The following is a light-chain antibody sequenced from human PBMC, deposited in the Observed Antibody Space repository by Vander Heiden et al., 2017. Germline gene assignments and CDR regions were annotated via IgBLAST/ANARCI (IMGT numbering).Light chain of an antibody. J-gene: IGLJ2*01. V-gene: IGLV3-21*02. Sequence: SYVLTQPPPVSVASGPTARIPCGGNNIGSKSVHWYQQKPGQAPVLVVYDDSARPSGIPARFSGANSGNTATLTFSRVEAGDEADYYCQVWDSSSDHVVFGGGTKLTVL. CDR2: DDS. CDR3: QVWDSSSDHVV. CDR1: NIGSKS.